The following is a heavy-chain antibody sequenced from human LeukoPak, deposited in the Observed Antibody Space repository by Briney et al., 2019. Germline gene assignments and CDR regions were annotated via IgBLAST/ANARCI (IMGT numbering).Heavy chain of an antibody. CDR1: GYTLTSYG. V-gene: IGHV1-8*01. CDR2: MNPHSGNT. D-gene: IGHD6-13*01. J-gene: IGHJ4*02. CDR3: ARVGSSWFY. Sequence: ASVRLSCKASGYTLTSYGMSWVRQAPGQGLEWMGWMNPHSGNTGYAQTFQGSVTVTRNTSIGTAYMELSSLRSEDTAVYYCARVGSSWFYWGQGTLVTVSS.